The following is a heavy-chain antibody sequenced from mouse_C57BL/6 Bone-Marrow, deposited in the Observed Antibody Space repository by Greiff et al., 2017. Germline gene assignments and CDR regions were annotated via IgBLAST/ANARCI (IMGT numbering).Heavy chain of an antibody. Sequence: EVQLQQSGAELVRPGASVKLSCTASGFNIKDYYMHWVKQRPEQGLEWIGRIVPEDGDTEYAPKFQGKATMTADTSSNTAYLQLSSLTSEDTAVYYCTTDGYYPWFAYWGQGTLVTVSA. V-gene: IGHV14-1*01. J-gene: IGHJ3*01. D-gene: IGHD2-3*01. CDR1: GFNIKDYY. CDR2: IVPEDGDT. CDR3: TTDGYYPWFAY.